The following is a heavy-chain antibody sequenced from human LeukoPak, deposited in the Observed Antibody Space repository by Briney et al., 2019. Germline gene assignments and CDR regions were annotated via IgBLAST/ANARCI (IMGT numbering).Heavy chain of an antibody. CDR1: GYTFTSYD. V-gene: IGHV1-8*03. D-gene: IGHD3-10*01. Sequence: ASVKVSCKASGYTFTSYDINWVRQATGQGLEWMGWMNPNSGNTGYAQTFQGRVTITRNTSISTAYMELSSLRSEDTAVYYCASSIRGVIIKGDYYYYYYGMDVWGQGTTVTVSS. CDR3: ASSIRGVIIKGDYYYYYYGMDV. J-gene: IGHJ6*02. CDR2: MNPNSGNT.